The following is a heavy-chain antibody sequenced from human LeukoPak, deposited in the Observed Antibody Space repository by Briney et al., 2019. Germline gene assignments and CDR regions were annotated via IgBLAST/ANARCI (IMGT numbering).Heavy chain of an antibody. CDR2: IYSGGST. J-gene: IGHJ2*01. Sequence: GGSLRLSCAASGFTFSNAWMSWVRQAPGKGLEWVSVIYSGGSTYYADSVKGRFTISRHNSKNTLYLQMNSLRAEDTAVYYCARIRTAVTTSWYFDLWGRGTLVTVSS. V-gene: IGHV3-53*04. CDR1: GFTFSNAW. D-gene: IGHD4-17*01. CDR3: ARIRTAVTTSWYFDL.